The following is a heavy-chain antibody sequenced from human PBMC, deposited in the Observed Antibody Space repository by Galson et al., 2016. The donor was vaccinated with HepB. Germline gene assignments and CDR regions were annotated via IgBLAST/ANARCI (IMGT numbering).Heavy chain of an antibody. CDR3: ANSRNYYYGMDV. Sequence: TLSLTCTVSGGSISSGGYYWSWIRQHPGKGLEWIGYIYYSGSTYYNSSLKSRVTISVDTSKNQFSLKLSSVTAADTAVYYCANSRNYYYGMDVWGKGTTVTVSS. CDR2: IYYSGST. D-gene: IGHD2/OR15-2a*01. V-gene: IGHV4-31*03. CDR1: GGSISSGGYY. J-gene: IGHJ6*04.